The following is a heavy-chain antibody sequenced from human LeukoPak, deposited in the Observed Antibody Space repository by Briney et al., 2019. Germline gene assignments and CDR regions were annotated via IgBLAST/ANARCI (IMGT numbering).Heavy chain of an antibody. D-gene: IGHD3-16*02. CDR3: AREGQITFGGVIVMAPFFDY. Sequence: GGSLRLSCAASGFTFSSYAMHWVRQAPGKGVEWVAVISYDGSNKYYADSVKGRFTISRDNSKNTLYLQMNSLRAEDTAVYYCAREGQITFGGVIVMAPFFDYWGQGTLVTVSS. CDR1: GFTFSSYA. CDR2: ISYDGSNK. V-gene: IGHV3-30*04. J-gene: IGHJ4*02.